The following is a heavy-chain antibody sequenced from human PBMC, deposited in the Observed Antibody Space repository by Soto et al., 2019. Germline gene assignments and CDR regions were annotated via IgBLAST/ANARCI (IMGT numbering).Heavy chain of an antibody. J-gene: IGHJ6*02. CDR3: AKEAYCGGDCYSYYYYGMDV. V-gene: IGHV3-23*01. CDR2: ISGSGGST. D-gene: IGHD2-21*02. Sequence: GSLRLSCAASGXTFSSYAMSWVRQAPGKGPEWVSTISGSGGSTYYADSVNGRFTISRDNSKNTLYLQMKSLRAEDTAVYYFAKEAYCGGDCYSYYYYGMDVWGQGTTGTVSS. CDR1: GXTFSSYA.